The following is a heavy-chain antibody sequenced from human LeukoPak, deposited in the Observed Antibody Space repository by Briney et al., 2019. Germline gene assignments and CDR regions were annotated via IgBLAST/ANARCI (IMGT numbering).Heavy chain of an antibody. Sequence: PGGSLRLSCAASGFTASSTYMSWDRQAPGKGLEWVSVIYSGGSTYYVDSAKGRFTISRDNSKNTLYLQMNSLRAEDTAVYYCARRIVGATSAYYFDYWGQGTLVTVSS. D-gene: IGHD1-26*01. CDR2: IYSGGST. CDR1: GFTASSTY. V-gene: IGHV3-66*04. CDR3: ARRIVGATSAYYFDY. J-gene: IGHJ4*02.